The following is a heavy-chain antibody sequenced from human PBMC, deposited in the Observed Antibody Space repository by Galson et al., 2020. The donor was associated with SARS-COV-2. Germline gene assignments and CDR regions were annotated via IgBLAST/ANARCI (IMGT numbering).Heavy chain of an antibody. J-gene: IGHJ4*02. Sequence: SETLSLTCTVSGGSISSSSYYWGWIRQPPGKGLEWIRSTYYSGSTYYNPSPKSRVTISVDTSKNQFSLKLSSVTAADTAVYYCARHVDGYNGHFDYWGQGTLVTVSS. CDR1: GGSISSSSYY. D-gene: IGHD5-12*01. V-gene: IGHV4-39*01. CDR3: ARHVDGYNGHFDY. CDR2: TYYSGST.